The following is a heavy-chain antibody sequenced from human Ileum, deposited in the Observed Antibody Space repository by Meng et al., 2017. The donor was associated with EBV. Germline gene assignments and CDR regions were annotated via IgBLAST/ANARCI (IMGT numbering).Heavy chain of an antibody. Sequence: VELGQLGGGGKEPGSSVNVSCKASEGIFSRYSISWVRQAPGQGLEWMGGIIPPFDTANYAQKFQGRVTITADKSTGTAYMELSSLRSEDTAIYYCARGGDSSGWYWYFDYWGQGTLVTVSS. J-gene: IGHJ4*02. D-gene: IGHD6-19*01. V-gene: IGHV1-69*06. CDR2: IIPPFDTA. CDR1: EGIFSRYS. CDR3: ARGGDSSGWYWYFDY.